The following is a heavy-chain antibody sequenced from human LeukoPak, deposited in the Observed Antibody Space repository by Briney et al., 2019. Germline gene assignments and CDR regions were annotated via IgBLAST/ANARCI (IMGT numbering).Heavy chain of an antibody. J-gene: IGHJ4*02. Sequence: ASVKVSCKASGYSFTYYYIYWVRQAPGQGLEWMGLINPSGGSTRYAQNFQGRVTMTRDTSTSTVSMELSSLRSRDTAMYYCARGPYSSGWYGLDYWGQGTLVTVSS. D-gene: IGHD6-19*01. CDR2: INPSGGST. CDR1: GYSFTYYY. CDR3: ARGPYSSGWYGLDY. V-gene: IGHV1-46*01.